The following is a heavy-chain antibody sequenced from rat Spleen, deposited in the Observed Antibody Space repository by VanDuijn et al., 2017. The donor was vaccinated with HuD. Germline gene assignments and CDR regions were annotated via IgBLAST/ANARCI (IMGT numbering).Heavy chain of an antibody. D-gene: IGHD4-1*01. Sequence: EVQLVESGGGLVQPGRSLKLSCAASGFSFSDYNMAWVRQAPKKGLEWVATIFYDGSSTYYRDSVKGRFTISRDNAKSSLYLQMDSLRSEDTATYYCATSVRHTGYWGQGVMVTVSS. CDR3: ATSVRHTGY. CDR1: GFSFSDYN. V-gene: IGHV5-7*01. J-gene: IGHJ2*01. CDR2: IFYDGSST.